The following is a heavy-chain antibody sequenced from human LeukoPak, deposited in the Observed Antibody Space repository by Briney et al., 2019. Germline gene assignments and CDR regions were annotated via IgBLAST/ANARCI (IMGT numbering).Heavy chain of an antibody. V-gene: IGHV3-48*03. CDR1: GFTFSSYE. CDR2: ISSSGSTI. D-gene: IGHD1-7*01. Sequence: GGSLRLSCAASGFTFSSYEMNWVRQAPGKGLEWVSYISSSGSTIYYADSVKGRFTISRDNAKNSLYLQVNSLRAEDTAVYYCARENYGGCDYWGQGTLVTVSS. J-gene: IGHJ4*02. CDR3: ARENYGGCDY.